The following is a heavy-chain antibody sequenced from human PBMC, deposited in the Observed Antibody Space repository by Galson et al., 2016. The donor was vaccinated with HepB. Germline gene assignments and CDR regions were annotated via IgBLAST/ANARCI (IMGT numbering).Heavy chain of an antibody. J-gene: IGHJ4*02. V-gene: IGHV4-34*01. CDR2: INHSGST. Sequence: SETLSLTCAVYGGSFSGNYWSWIRQPPGKGLEWIGEINHSGSTNFNPSLKSRVTISVDTSKNQFSLKLRSVTAADTAVYYCARQGGATIDYWGQGTLVTVSS. D-gene: IGHD1-26*01. CDR1: GGSFSGNY. CDR3: ARQGGATIDY.